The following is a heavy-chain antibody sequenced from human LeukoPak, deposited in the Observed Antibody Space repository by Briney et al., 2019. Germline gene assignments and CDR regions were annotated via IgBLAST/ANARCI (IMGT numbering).Heavy chain of an antibody. V-gene: IGHV3-30*04. CDR2: LSYDETIE. J-gene: IGHJ4*02. D-gene: IGHD5-24*01. CDR1: EFIFSRYA. Sequence: GGSLRLSCAASEFIFSRYARHWVRQAPGKGLEWVAILSYDETIEYFVGSVAGGFTISRDNSKNTLYLQMNSLRPDDTAVYYCARDRRDGNNLAFHFDYWGQGTLVTVSS. CDR3: ARDRRDGNNLAFHFDY.